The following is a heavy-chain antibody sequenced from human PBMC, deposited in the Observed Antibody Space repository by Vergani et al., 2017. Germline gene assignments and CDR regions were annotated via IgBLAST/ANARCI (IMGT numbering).Heavy chain of an antibody. D-gene: IGHD6-13*01. Sequence: EVQLVESGGGLVQPGGSLRLSCAASGFTVSSNYMSWVRQAPGKGLEWVSVIYSGGSTYYADSVKGRFTISGDNSKNTLYLQMDSLRAEDTAVYYCAREDSSSWSYFQHWGQGTLVTVSS. CDR1: GFTVSSNY. CDR2: IYSGGST. V-gene: IGHV3-66*02. J-gene: IGHJ1*01. CDR3: AREDSSSWSYFQH.